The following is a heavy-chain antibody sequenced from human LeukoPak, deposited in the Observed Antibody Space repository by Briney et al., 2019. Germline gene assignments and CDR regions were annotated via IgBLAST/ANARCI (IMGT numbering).Heavy chain of an antibody. D-gene: IGHD5-12*01. CDR2: IYSTGSA. CDR3: ARMGGYSGYATH. Sequence: SETLSLTCTISGGSLSSYYWSWIRQPPGKGLEWIGYIYSTGSANYNPSLKSRVTLSVDTAKNQFSLKLNSVTAADTAVYYCARMGGYSGYATHWGQGTLVTVSS. J-gene: IGHJ4*02. CDR1: GGSLSSYY. V-gene: IGHV4-59*08.